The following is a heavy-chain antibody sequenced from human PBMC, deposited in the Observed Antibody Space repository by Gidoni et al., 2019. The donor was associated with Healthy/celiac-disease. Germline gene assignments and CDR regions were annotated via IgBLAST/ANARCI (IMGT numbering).Heavy chain of an antibody. D-gene: IGHD4-17*01. CDR3: ARAKGSYGGNFPFDY. CDR1: GGTFSRYA. J-gene: IGHJ4*02. V-gene: IGHV1-69*01. Sequence: QVQLVQSGAEVKKPGSSVKVSCKASGGTFSRYAIRWVRQAPGQGLEWMGGIIPIFGTANYAQKFQGRVTITADESTSTAYMELSSLRSEDTAVYYCARAKGSYGGNFPFDYWGQGTLVTVSS. CDR2: IIPIFGTA.